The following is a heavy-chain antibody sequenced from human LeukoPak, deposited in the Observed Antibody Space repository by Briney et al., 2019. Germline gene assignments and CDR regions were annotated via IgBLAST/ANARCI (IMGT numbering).Heavy chain of an antibody. Sequence: PGASVKVSCEASGYTFTGYYMHWVRQAPGQGLEWVGIINPSGGSTTYAQKFQGRITVTRDTSTSTVYMELSGLRSEDTAVYYCARVFHDSSGYYPYYFDYWGQGTLVTVSS. CDR3: ARVFHDSSGYYPYYFDY. D-gene: IGHD3-22*01. CDR1: GYTFTGYY. J-gene: IGHJ4*02. CDR2: INPSGGST. V-gene: IGHV1-46*01.